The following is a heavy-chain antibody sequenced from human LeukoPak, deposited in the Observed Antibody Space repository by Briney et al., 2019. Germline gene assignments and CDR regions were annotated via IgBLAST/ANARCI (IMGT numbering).Heavy chain of an antibody. Sequence: GGSLRLSCAASGFTFSSYEMNWVRQAPGKGLEWVSYISSSGSTIYYADSVKGRFTISRDNAKNSLYLQMNSLRAEDTAVYYCARVGFRNWFDPWGQGTLVTVSS. J-gene: IGHJ5*02. CDR1: GFTFSSYE. V-gene: IGHV3-48*03. CDR2: ISSSGSTI. D-gene: IGHD3-10*01. CDR3: ARVGFRNWFDP.